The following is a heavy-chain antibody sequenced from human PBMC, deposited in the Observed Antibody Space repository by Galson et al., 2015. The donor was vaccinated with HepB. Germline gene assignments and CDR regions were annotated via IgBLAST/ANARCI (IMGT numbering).Heavy chain of an antibody. CDR1: GFTFSSYA. D-gene: IGHD3-9*01. CDR2: ISGSGGST. Sequence: SLRLSCAASGFTFSSYAMSWVRQAPGKGLEWVSAISGSGGSTYYADSVKGRFTISRDNSKNTLYLQMNSLRAEDTAVYYCAKAGGITIHLWGFGYWGQGTLVTVSS. CDR3: AKAGGITIHLWGFGY. J-gene: IGHJ4*02. V-gene: IGHV3-23*01.